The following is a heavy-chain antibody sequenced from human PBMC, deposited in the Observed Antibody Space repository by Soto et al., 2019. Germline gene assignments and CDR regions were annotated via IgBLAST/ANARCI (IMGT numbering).Heavy chain of an antibody. Sequence: ASVKVSCKASGYTFTSYGISWVRQAPGQGLEWMGWISAYNGNTNYAQKLQGRVTMTTDTSTSTAYMELRSLRSYDTAVYYCAKDRRQSNGYYFEYWGQGTLVTVSS. V-gene: IGHV1-18*01. CDR1: GYTFTSYG. CDR2: ISAYNGNT. D-gene: IGHD3-9*01. J-gene: IGHJ4*02. CDR3: AKDRRQSNGYYFEY.